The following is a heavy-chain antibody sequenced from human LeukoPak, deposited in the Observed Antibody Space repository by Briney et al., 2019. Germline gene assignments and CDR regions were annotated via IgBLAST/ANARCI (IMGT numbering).Heavy chain of an antibody. D-gene: IGHD2-21*01. CDR3: ASNIPIDY. Sequence: GGSLRLSCAASRFTFSSYSMNWVRQAPGKGLEWVSSITSSSSYIYYADSVKGRFTISRDNAKNSLYLQMNSLRAEDTAVYYCASNIPIDYWGQGTLVTVSS. J-gene: IGHJ4*02. CDR2: ITSSSSYI. V-gene: IGHV3-21*01. CDR1: RFTFSSYS.